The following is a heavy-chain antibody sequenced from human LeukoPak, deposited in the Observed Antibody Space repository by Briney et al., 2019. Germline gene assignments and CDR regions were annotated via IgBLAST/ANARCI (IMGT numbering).Heavy chain of an antibody. CDR2: ISYDGSNK. CDR1: GFTFSSYA. D-gene: IGHD3-10*01. V-gene: IGHV3-30*14. J-gene: IGHJ4*02. Sequence: PGGSLRLSCAASGFTFSSYAMHWVRQAPGKGLEWVAVISYDGSNKYYADSVKGRFTISRDNSKNTLYLQMNSLRAEDTAVYYCARGWVWFGESIDYWGQGTLVTVSS. CDR3: ARGWVWFGESIDY.